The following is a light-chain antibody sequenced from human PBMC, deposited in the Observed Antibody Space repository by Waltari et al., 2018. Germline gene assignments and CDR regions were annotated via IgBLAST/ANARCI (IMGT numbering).Light chain of an antibody. CDR2: TNN. J-gene: IGLJ1*01. CDR3: AAWDDTLTGYV. V-gene: IGLV1-47*01. Sequence: QSVLTQPPSASGTPGQRVTISCSGSSSNIGTNYVYWYQQLPGTAPKLLIYTNNKRPSGVPDRFPGSKSGTSGSLAISGLRSEDEADYFCAAWDDTLTGYVFGPGTKVTVL. CDR1: SSNIGTNY.